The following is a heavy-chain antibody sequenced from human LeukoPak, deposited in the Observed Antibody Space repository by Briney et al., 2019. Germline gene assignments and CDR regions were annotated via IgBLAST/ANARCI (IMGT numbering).Heavy chain of an antibody. V-gene: IGHV3-9*01. J-gene: IGHJ3*02. D-gene: IGHD4-23*01. CDR3: AKQADYGGNSGAFDI. Sequence: QPGGSLRLSCAASGFTFDDYAMHWVRQAPGKGLEWVSGISWNSGSIGYADSVKGRFTISRDNAKNSLYLQMNSLGAEDTALYYCAKQADYGGNSGAFDIWGQGTMVTVSS. CDR1: GFTFDDYA. CDR2: ISWNSGSI.